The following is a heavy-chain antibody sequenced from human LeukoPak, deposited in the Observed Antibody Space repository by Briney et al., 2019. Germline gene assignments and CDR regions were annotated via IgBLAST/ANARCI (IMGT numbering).Heavy chain of an antibody. Sequence: PGGSLRLSCAASNFTFSTYAMTWVRQAPGRGLEWVSAISGSGGSISYADSVKGRFTLPKDNSKNTLYLQMNSLRAEDTAVYYCAKFKPVETYYDYYMDVWSKGTTVTVSS. J-gene: IGHJ6*03. CDR2: ISGSGGSI. V-gene: IGHV3-23*01. CDR3: AKFKPVETYYDYYMDV. CDR1: NFTFSTYA. D-gene: IGHD5-24*01.